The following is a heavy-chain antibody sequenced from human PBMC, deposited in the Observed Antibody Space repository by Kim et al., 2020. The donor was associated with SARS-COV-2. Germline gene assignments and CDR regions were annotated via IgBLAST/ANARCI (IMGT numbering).Heavy chain of an antibody. J-gene: IGHJ6*02. CDR1: GFTFSSYS. V-gene: IGHV3-21*01. D-gene: IGHD3-16*01. CDR3: ARERPPGQLKGYGYYYYGIDV. Sequence: GGSLRLSCAASGFTFSSYSMNWVRQAPGKGLEWVSSISSSSSYIYYADSVKGRFTISRDNAKNSLYLQMNSLRAEHTAVYYCARERPPGQLKGYGYYYYGIDVWGQGTTVTVSS. CDR2: ISSSSSYI.